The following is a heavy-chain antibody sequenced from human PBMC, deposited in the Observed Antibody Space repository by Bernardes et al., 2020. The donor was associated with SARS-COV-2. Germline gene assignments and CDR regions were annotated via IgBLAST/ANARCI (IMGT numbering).Heavy chain of an antibody. V-gene: IGHV1-69*13. D-gene: IGHD6-6*01. J-gene: IGHJ5*02. CDR3: AWEPISARPGIWFDP. CDR2: IISRFGST. CDR1: GDTSTSYA. Sequence: SVKVSCEASGDTSTSYAFSWVRHDPGQGLEWMRRIISRFGSTNYAQNFQGRVTITPDESSSTAYMELSSLRSEDTALNYLAWEPISARPGIWFDPWGQGTLVTVSS.